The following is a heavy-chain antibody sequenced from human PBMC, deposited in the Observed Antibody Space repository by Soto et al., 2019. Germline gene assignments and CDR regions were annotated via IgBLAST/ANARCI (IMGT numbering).Heavy chain of an antibody. CDR2: ISAYNGNT. Sequence: QVPLVQSGAEVKKPGASVTVSCKTSGYTPTNYDIGWVRQAPGQGLEWMGWISAYNGNTNSAQKLKGRLTMTTDTSTRTAYMELRSLRSDYTAGYYCARAIYRSGTYYAFDNGGQGTLVTVSS. D-gene: IGHD1-26*01. J-gene: IGHJ4*02. CDR1: GYTPTNYD. CDR3: ARAIYRSGTYYAFDN. V-gene: IGHV1-18*01.